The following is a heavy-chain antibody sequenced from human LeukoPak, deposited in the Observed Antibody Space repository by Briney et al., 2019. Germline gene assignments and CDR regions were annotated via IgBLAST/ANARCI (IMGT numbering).Heavy chain of an antibody. V-gene: IGHV4-38-2*01. CDR2: IFHSGIA. CDR3: GRAGFGTAYNRFYYSMDV. Sequence: PSETLPLTCVVSNYPITSDYYWVWIRQPPGQGLEWIGQIFHSGIAHYNPSLKSRVTMSVDTSRSQFSVNLNSVTAADTAVYYCGRAGFGTAYNRFYYSMDVWGKGTTVTVSS. J-gene: IGHJ6*03. D-gene: IGHD3-16*01. CDR1: NYPITSDYY.